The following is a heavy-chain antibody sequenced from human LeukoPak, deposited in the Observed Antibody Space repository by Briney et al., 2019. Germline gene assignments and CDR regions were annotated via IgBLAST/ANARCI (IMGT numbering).Heavy chain of an antibody. J-gene: IGHJ4*02. CDR1: GITLSNYG. CDR3: ASFYGDFDY. Sequence: PGGSLRLSCAVSGITLSNYGMTWVRQAPGKGLEWVSYISSSGSTIYYADSVKGRFTIPRDNAKNSLYLQMNSLRAEDTAVYYCASFYGDFDYWGQGTLVTVSS. CDR2: ISSSGSTI. D-gene: IGHD4-17*01. V-gene: IGHV3-48*04.